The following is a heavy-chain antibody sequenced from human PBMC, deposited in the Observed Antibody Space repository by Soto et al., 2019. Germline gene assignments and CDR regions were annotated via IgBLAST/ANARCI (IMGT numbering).Heavy chain of an antibody. D-gene: IGHD4-17*01. CDR2: ISYDGSNK. V-gene: IGHV3-30-3*01. CDR1: GFTFSSYA. J-gene: IGHJ4*02. CDR3: ARDDYGDPDY. Sequence: LRLSCGASGFTFSSYAMHWVRHAPGKGLEWVSVISYDGSNKYYADSVKGRFTISRDNSKNTLYLQMNSLRAEDTAVYYCARDDYGDPDYWGQGTLVTVSS.